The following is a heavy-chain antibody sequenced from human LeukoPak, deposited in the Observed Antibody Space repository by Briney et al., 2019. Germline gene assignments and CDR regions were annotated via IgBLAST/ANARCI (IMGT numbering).Heavy chain of an antibody. CDR2: INPNSGGT. J-gene: IGHJ4*02. V-gene: IGHV1-2*02. Sequence: ASVKVSCKASGYTFTGYYMHWVRQAPGQGLEWMGWINPNSGGTNYAQKFQGRVTMTRDTSISTAYMELSRLSSDDTAVYYCARSGYIGYDTGGYWGQGTLVTVSS. D-gene: IGHD5-12*01. CDR1: GYTFTGYY. CDR3: ARSGYIGYDTGGY.